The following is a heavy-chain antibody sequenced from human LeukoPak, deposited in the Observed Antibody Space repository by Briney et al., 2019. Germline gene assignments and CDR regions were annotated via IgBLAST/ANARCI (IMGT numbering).Heavy chain of an antibody. D-gene: IGHD2-15*01. J-gene: IGHJ4*02. V-gene: IGHV2-70*17. CDR2: IAWDDEK. Sequence: SGPALVKPTQTLALTCTLSGFSLSTRGMCVNWIRQPPGKALEWLARIAWDDEKFYSTSLETRLTIFKDSSKNQVVLTLTNMDPMDTATYFCARMYCRGGSCLGRSWYFDYWGRGALVTVSS. CDR1: GFSLSTRGMC. CDR3: ARMYCRGGSCLGRSWYFDY.